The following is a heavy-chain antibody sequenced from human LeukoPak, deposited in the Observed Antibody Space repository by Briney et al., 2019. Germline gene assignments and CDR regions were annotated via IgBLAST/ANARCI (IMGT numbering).Heavy chain of an antibody. Sequence: GGSLRLSCVASGYSFSSFSINWVRQAPGKGLEWVSSISVRSNYIYYADSVRGRFSISRDDARDSLFLQMNSLRAEDTAVYYCVRLRRNSDTSGYYYYYDFWGQGTLVTVSS. CDR2: ISVRSNYI. J-gene: IGHJ4*02. V-gene: IGHV3-21*01. CDR3: VRLRRNSDTSGYYYYYDF. CDR1: GYSFSSFS. D-gene: IGHD3-22*01.